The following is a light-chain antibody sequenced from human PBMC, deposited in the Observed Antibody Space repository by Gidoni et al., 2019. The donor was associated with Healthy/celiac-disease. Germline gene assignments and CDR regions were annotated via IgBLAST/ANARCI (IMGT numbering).Light chain of an antibody. V-gene: IGKV3-11*01. CDR1: QSVSSY. Sequence: EIVLTQSPATLSLSPGERATLSCRASQSVSSYLAWYQQKPGQAPRHLIYDASNRATGIPARFSGSGSGTDFTLTISSLEPEDFAVYYCQQRSNWPFLTFXGXTKVEIK. CDR2: DAS. J-gene: IGKJ4*01. CDR3: QQRSNWPFLT.